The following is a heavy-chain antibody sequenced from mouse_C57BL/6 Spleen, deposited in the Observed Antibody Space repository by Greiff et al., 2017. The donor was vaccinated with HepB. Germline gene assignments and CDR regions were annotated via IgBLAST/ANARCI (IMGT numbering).Heavy chain of an antibody. CDR2: IYPGSGST. D-gene: IGHD1-1*01. Sequence: QVQLQQPGAELVKPGASVKMSCKASGYTFTSYWITWVKQRPGQGLEWIGDIYPGSGSTNYNEKFKSKATLTVGTSSSTAYMQLSSLTSEDSAVYYCARLDYYGSSYHYFDYWGQGTTLTVSS. CDR1: GYTFTSYW. J-gene: IGHJ2*01. CDR3: ARLDYYGSSYHYFDY. V-gene: IGHV1-55*01.